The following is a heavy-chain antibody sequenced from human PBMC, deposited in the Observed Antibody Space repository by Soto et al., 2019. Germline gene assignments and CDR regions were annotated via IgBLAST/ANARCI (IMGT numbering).Heavy chain of an antibody. CDR3: ARDRGGIFGVAYYGMDV. J-gene: IGHJ6*02. D-gene: IGHD3-3*01. V-gene: IGHV3-33*01. CDR2: IWYDGSNK. Sequence: AGGSLRLSCAASGFTFSSYGMHWVRQAPGKGLEWVAVIWYDGSNKYYADSVKGRFTISRDNSKNTLYLQMNSLRAEDTAVYYCARDRGGIFGVAYYGMDVWGQGTTVTVSS. CDR1: GFTFSSYG.